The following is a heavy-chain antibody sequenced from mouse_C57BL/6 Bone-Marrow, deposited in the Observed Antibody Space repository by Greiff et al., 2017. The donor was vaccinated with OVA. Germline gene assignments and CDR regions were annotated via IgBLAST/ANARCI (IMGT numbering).Heavy chain of an antibody. Sequence: VHLVESGPGLVAPSQVLSIPCTVSGFSFTSYAISWVRQPPGKGLEWLGVIWTGGGTHYNSALQSRLSISKDNYKSQVVLKMNSLQTEDTARYYGARNWVADYWGQGTTLTVSS. V-gene: IGHV2-9-1*01. J-gene: IGHJ2*01. D-gene: IGHD1-1*02. CDR3: ARNWVADY. CDR1: GFSFTSYA. CDR2: IWTGGGT.